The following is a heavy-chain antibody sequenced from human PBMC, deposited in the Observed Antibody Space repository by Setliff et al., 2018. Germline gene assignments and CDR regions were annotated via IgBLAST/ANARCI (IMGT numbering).Heavy chain of an antibody. CDR2: ISSSGSTI. Sequence: QPGGSLRLSCAASGFTFSSYEMNWVRQAPGKGLEWASYISSSGSTIYYADSVKGRFTISRDNAKNSLYLQMNSLRAEDTAVYYCARDAGFKSRKVPFDLWGRGTLVTVSS. CDR3: ARDAGFKSRKVPFDL. V-gene: IGHV3-48*03. J-gene: IGHJ2*01. D-gene: IGHD2-2*01. CDR1: GFTFSSYE.